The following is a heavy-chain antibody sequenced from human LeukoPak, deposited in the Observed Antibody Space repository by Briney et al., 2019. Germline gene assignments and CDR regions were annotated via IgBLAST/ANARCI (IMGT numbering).Heavy chain of an antibody. CDR1: GFTFDDYA. V-gene: IGHV3-9*03. J-gene: IGHJ3*02. D-gene: IGHD5-18*01. CDR3: AKADTMTYDAFDM. Sequence: GGSLRLSCAASGFTFDDYAMHWVRQAPGKDLEWVSGISWNSGKIGYADSVKGRFTISRDNAKNSLYLQMNSLRAEDMALYYCAKADTMTYDAFDMWGQGTMVTVSS. CDR2: ISWNSGKI.